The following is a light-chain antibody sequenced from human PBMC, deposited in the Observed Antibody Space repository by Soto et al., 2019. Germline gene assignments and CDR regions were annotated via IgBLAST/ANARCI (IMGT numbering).Light chain of an antibody. J-gene: IGKJ1*01. CDR3: QQYKSFPWT. V-gene: IGKV1-5*03. Sequence: DIQLTQPPFPLHASVGPRVTVVCRASQTVSRWLAWYQQKPGKAPQLLIEKASTLESGVPSRFSGFCSETEFTLTISSLQPDDFATYYCQQYKSFPWTFGQVTQVDI. CDR1: QTVSRW. CDR2: KAS.